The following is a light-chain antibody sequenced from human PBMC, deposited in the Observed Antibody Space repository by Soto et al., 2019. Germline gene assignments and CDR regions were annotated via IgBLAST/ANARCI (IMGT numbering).Light chain of an antibody. CDR1: SSDFGGYNY. CDR2: DVR. CDR3: SSYTSSTTYI. J-gene: IGLJ1*01. Sequence: QSALTQPASVSGSPGQSVTISCTGTSSDFGGYNYVSWYQQHPGKAPKLMIYDVRNRPSGVSNRFSGSKSGNTASLTISGLQAEDEADYYCSSYTSSTTYIFGTGTKLTVL. V-gene: IGLV2-14*01.